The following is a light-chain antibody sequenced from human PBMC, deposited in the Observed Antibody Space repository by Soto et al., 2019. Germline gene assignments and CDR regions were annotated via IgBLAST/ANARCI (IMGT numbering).Light chain of an antibody. CDR2: EAS. J-gene: IGKJ1*01. V-gene: IGKV3-11*01. Sequence: EVVLTQSPAPLSLSPGERATLSCRASESVSTFLAWYQQKPGQAPRLLIYEASSRATGIPARFSGGGSGTVCTLTISRLEPEDFAVYYCQQRSNWLRTLCQGTKVDIK. CDR3: QQRSNWLRT. CDR1: ESVSTF.